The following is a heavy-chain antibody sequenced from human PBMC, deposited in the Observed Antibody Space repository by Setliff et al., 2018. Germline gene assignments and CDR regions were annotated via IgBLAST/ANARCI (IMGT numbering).Heavy chain of an antibody. CDR3: AKGEYSYGNNYYYYGMDV. V-gene: IGHV3-23*01. Sequence: GGSLRLSCAASGFTFSNYAMSWVRRAPGKGLAWVSGITGGGGSTYYADPVKGRFTISRDNSKNTLYLQMNSLRAEDTAVYYCAKGEYSYGNNYYYYGMDVWDQGTTVTVSS. J-gene: IGHJ6*02. CDR1: GFTFSNYA. D-gene: IGHD5-18*01. CDR2: ITGGGGST.